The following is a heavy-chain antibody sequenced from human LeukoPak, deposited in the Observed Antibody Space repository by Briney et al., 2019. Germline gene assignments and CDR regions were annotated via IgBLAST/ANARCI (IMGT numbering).Heavy chain of an antibody. D-gene: IGHD2-15*01. CDR3: AAHYPGYCSGGSCYASY. Sequence: SETLSLTCTVSGGSISSGDYYWSWIRQPPGKGLEWIGYIDYSGSTKYNPSLKSRVTISLETSKSQFSLKLSSVTAADTAVYFCAAHYPGYCSGGSCYASYWGQGTLVTVYS. CDR1: GGSISSGDYY. J-gene: IGHJ4*02. CDR2: IDYSGST. V-gene: IGHV4-61*08.